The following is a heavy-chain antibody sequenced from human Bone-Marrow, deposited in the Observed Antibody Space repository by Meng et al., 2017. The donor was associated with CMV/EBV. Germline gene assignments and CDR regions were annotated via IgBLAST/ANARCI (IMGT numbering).Heavy chain of an antibody. J-gene: IGHJ4*02. V-gene: IGHV3-30*04. D-gene: IGHD4-11*01. CDR1: GFTFSSYA. CDR3: SRAVQPTTVTAESDY. Sequence: GESLKISCAASGFTFSSYAMHWVRQAPGKGLEWVAVISYDGSNKYYADSVKGRFTISRDNSKNTLYLQMNSLRAEDTAVYYCSRAVQPTTVTAESDYRGQGTLVTVSS. CDR2: ISYDGSNK.